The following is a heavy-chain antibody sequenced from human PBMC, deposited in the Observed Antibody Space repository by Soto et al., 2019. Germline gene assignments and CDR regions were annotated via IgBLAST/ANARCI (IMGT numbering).Heavy chain of an antibody. J-gene: IGHJ6*02. CDR2: IKQDGSEK. CDR3: AREFNGMDV. V-gene: IGHV3-7*05. Sequence: LSLTCAASGFTFSSYWMSWVRQAPGKGLEWVANIKQDGSEKYYVDSVKGRFTISRDNAKNSLYLQMNSLRAEDTAVYYCAREFNGMDVWGQGTTVTVSS. CDR1: GFTFSSYW.